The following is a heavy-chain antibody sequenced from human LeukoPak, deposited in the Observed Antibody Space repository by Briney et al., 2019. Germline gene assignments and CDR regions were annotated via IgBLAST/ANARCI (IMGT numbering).Heavy chain of an antibody. CDR3: AREGVYCSGGSCYSDDWFDP. CDR1: GYTFTSYY. J-gene: IGHJ5*02. Sequence: GASVKVSCKASGYTFTSYYMHWGRQAPGQRLEWMGWINAGNGNTKYSQKFQGRVTITRDTSASTAYMELSSLRSEDTAVYYCAREGVYCSGGSCYSDDWFDPWGQGTLVTVSS. CDR2: INAGNGNT. D-gene: IGHD2-15*01. V-gene: IGHV1-3*01.